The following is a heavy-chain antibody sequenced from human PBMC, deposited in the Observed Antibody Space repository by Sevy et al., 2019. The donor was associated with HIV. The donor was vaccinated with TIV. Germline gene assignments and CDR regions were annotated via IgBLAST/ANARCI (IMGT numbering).Heavy chain of an antibody. CDR3: ARGFGGSYYNY. Sequence: GGSLRLSCAASGFTVSSTYMSWVRQAPGKGLEWVSVIYSGGSTYYADSVKGRFTISRDNSKNTLSLQMNSLRAEDTAVYYCARGFGGSYYNYWGQGTLVTVSS. J-gene: IGHJ4*02. V-gene: IGHV3-53*01. D-gene: IGHD3-16*01. CDR2: IYSGGST. CDR1: GFTVSSTY.